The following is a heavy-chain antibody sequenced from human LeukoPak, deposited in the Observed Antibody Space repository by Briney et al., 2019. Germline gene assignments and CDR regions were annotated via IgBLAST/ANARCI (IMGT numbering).Heavy chain of an antibody. J-gene: IGHJ4*02. CDR1: GGSISSSSYY. CDR2: IYCSGST. Sequence: SETLSLTCTVSGGSISSSSYYWGWIRQPPGKGLEWIGSIYCSGSTYYNPSLKSRVTISVDTSKNQFSLKLSSVTAADTAVYYCACIYSYGYYFDYWGQGTLVTVSS. V-gene: IGHV4-39*01. CDR3: ACIYSYGYYFDY. D-gene: IGHD5-18*01.